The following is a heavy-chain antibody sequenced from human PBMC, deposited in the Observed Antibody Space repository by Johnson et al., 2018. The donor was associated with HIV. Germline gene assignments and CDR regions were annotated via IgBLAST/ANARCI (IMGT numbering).Heavy chain of an antibody. D-gene: IGHD3-22*01. V-gene: IGHV3-11*04. J-gene: IGHJ3*02. CDR2: ISSSASTI. Sequence: QVQLVESGGGLVQPGGSLRLSCAASGFTFSDYYMSWIRQTPGKGLEWLSYISSSASTIYYADSVKGRFTISRDNAKNQLFLQMNSLRAEDTAVYYCARCYDSSAYYYVGAFDIWGQGTMVTVSS. CDR3: ARCYDSSAYYYVGAFDI. CDR1: GFTFSDYY.